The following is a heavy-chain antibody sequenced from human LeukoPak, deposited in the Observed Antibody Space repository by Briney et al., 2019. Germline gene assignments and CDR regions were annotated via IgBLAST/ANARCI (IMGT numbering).Heavy chain of an antibody. CDR1: GFTFSTYA. J-gene: IGHJ4*02. V-gene: IGHV3-23*01. CDR2: ISGSGDNT. CDR3: ARGGYYGSGSYDY. D-gene: IGHD3-10*01. Sequence: PGGSLRLSCAASGFTFSTYAMSWVRQAPGKGLEWVSGISGSGDNTNYADSVKGRFTISRDNSKNTLSLQMSSLRVEDTAVYYCARGGYYGSGSYDYWGQGTLVTVSS.